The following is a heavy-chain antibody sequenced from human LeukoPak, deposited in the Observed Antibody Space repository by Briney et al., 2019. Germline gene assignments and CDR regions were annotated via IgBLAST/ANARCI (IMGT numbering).Heavy chain of an antibody. Sequence: KTSETLSLTCTVSGGSISSGGYYWSWIRQHPGKGLEWIGYIYYSGSTYYNPSLKSRVTISVDTSKNQFSLKLSSVTAADTAVYYCARAGGFFSPFGYWGQGTLVTVSS. CDR1: GGSISSGGYY. V-gene: IGHV4-31*03. CDR3: ARAGGFFSPFGY. D-gene: IGHD3-3*01. CDR2: IYYSGST. J-gene: IGHJ4*02.